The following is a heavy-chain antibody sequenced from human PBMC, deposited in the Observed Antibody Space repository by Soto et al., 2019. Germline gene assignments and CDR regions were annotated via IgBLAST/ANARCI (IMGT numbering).Heavy chain of an antibody. CDR1: GGSVSSSSYS. V-gene: IGHV4-39*01. CDR3: AKTIAPAHTNPYYSMDV. CDR2: IYSSENT. J-gene: IGHJ6*02. Sequence: SETLSLTCTVSGGSVSSSSYSWGWIRQPPGKGLELIGTIYSSENTYYNPSLMSRVTISVDTSKNQFSLKLSSVTAADTAVYYCAKTIAPAHTNPYYSMDVWGQGATVTVSS. D-gene: IGHD6-13*01.